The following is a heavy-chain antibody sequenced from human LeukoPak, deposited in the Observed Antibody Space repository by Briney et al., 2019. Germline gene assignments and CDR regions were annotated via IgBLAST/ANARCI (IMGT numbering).Heavy chain of an antibody. D-gene: IGHD5-24*01. CDR2: INTEWSST. CDR1: GFTFSSYW. J-gene: IGHJ4*02. CDR3: AREDRDGYAKPPDY. V-gene: IGHV3-74*01. Sequence: GGSLRLSCAASGFTFSSYWMHWVRQAPGKGLVWVSRINTEWSSTSYADSVKGRFTISRDNAKNTLDLQMNSLRAEDTAVYYCAREDRDGYAKPPDYWGQGTLVTVSS.